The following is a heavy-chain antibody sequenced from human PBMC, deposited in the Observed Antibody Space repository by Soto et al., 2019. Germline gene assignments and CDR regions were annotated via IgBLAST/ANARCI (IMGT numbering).Heavy chain of an antibody. CDR3: ARTYYDSSGYETLDY. CDR2: INAGNGNT. CDR1: GYTFTSYA. J-gene: IGHJ4*02. D-gene: IGHD3-22*01. V-gene: IGHV1-3*01. Sequence: QVQLVQSGAEVKKPGASVKFSCKASGYTFTSYAMHWVRQAPGQRLEWMGWINAGNGNTKYSQKFQGRVTITRDTSASTAYMELSSLRSEDTAVYYCARTYYDSSGYETLDYWGQGTLVTVSS.